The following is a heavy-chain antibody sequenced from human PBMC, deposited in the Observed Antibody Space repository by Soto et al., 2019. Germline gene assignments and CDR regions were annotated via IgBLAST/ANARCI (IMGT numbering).Heavy chain of an antibody. CDR3: GRGRYYYDSTGYQVFDY. CDR1: GGSISSGGYY. J-gene: IGHJ4*02. D-gene: IGHD3-22*01. V-gene: IGHV4-31*03. CDR2: IYKSGST. Sequence: QVQLQESGPGLVKPSQTLSLTCTVSGGSISSGGYYWSWIRQHPGKGLEWIGYIYKSGSTYNNPSLKSRVTIPGDTSKNQVSLKLSSVTAADTAVYYCGRGRYYYDSTGYQVFDYWGQGTLVTVSS.